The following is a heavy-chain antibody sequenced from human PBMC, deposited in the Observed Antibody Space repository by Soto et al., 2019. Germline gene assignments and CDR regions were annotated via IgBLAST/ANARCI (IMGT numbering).Heavy chain of an antibody. CDR2: IYYSGST. Sequence: PSETLSLTCTVSGGSISSGGYYWSWIRQHPGKGLEWIGYIYYSGSTYYNPSLKSRVTISVDTSKNQFSLKLSSVTAADTAVYYCARRWANWFDYWGQGTLVTVSS. J-gene: IGHJ4*02. V-gene: IGHV4-31*03. CDR3: ARRWANWFDY. CDR1: GGSISSGGYY. D-gene: IGHD7-27*01.